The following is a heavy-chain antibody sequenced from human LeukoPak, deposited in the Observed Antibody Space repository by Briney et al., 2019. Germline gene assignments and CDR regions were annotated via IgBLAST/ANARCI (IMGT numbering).Heavy chain of an antibody. D-gene: IGHD6-19*01. CDR1: NGSISSDTYF. CDR2: MSCSGIS. CDR3: AKGAGPPWFDP. J-gene: IGHJ5*02. V-gene: IGHV4-61*02. Sequence: PAETLSLTCTVSNGSISSDTYFWSWIRQPAGKGLEWIGRMSCSGISTYSPSLKSRVTISIDTSRNQFSMNLNSVTAADTAVYYCAKGAGPPWFDPWGQGTLVTVSS.